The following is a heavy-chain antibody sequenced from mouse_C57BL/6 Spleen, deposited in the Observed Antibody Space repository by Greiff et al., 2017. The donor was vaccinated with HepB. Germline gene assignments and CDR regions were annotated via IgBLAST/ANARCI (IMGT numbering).Heavy chain of an antibody. CDR3: TRDWEGYYSFAY. Sequence: DVQLVESGEGLVKPGGSLKLSCAASGFTFSSYAMSWVRQTPEKRLEWVAYISSGGDYIYYADTVKGRFTISSDNARNTLYLQMSSMKSEDTAMDYSTRDWEGYYSFAYLGQGTLVTVSA. CDR2: ISSGGDYI. D-gene: IGHD2-3*01. V-gene: IGHV5-9-1*02. CDR1: GFTFSSYA. J-gene: IGHJ3*01.